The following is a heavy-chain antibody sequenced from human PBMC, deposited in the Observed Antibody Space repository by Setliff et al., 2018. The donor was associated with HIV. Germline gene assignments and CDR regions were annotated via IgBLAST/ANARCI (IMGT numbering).Heavy chain of an antibody. CDR2: INHDGTT. Sequence: SETLSLTCAVYGGSFSGYYWSWIRQPPGKGLEWIGEINHDGTTNYNPSLKSRVTISLDTSKNQFSLTLNSVTAADTAVYYCARGSRQLTIFGVVFKTNYYFMDVWGKGTAVTVSS. D-gene: IGHD3-3*01. J-gene: IGHJ6*03. CDR1: GGSFSGYY. V-gene: IGHV4-34*01. CDR3: ARGSRQLTIFGVVFKTNYYFMDV.